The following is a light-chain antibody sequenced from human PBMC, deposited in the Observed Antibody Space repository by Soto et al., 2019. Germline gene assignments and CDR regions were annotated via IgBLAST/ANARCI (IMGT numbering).Light chain of an antibody. CDR2: ATS. V-gene: IGKV3-20*01. CDR1: ETIGRAY. CDR3: HQYETSPCT. Sequence: IVLTQSPGTLSLSPGERATVSCRASETIGRAYFAWYQHRPGRTPRLVLSATSNRAAGIPDRFGGSGSGADFTLTISGVEPEDFAVYYCHQYETSPCTFGQGTKLEI. J-gene: IGKJ2*02.